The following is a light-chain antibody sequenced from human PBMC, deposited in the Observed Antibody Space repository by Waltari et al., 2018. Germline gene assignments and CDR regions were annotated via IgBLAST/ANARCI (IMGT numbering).Light chain of an antibody. CDR3: QQYNSFWT. CDR2: AAS. Sequence: DSQMTQSPSTLSASVGDRVTITCRASQDVSVWFAWYQLKPGQAPKLLIYAASSLQSGVPSRFSGSGSGTEFTLTISSLQPDDFATYYCQQYNSFWTFGQGTKVEIK. CDR1: QDVSVW. J-gene: IGKJ1*01. V-gene: IGKV1-5*01.